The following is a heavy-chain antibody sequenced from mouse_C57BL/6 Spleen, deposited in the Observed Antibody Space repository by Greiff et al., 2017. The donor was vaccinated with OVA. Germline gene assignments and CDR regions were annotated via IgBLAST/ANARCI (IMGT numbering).Heavy chain of an antibody. J-gene: IGHJ4*01. V-gene: IGHV1-82*01. CDR2: IYPGDGDT. CDR3: ARSSHELGYDMDY. CDR1: GYAFSSSW. Sequence: QVQLKESGPELVKPGASVKISCKASGYAFSSSWMNWVKQRPGKGLEWIGRIYPGDGDTNYNGKFKGKATLTADKSSSTAYMQLSSLTSEDSAVYLCARSSHELGYDMDYWGQGTSDTVSS.